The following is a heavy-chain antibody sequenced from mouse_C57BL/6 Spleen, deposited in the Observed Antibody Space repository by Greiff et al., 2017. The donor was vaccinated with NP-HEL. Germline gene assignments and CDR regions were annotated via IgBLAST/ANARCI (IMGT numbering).Heavy chain of an antibody. Sequence: VHVKQSGAELVRPGASVKLSCTASGFNIKDDYMHWVKQRPEQGLEWIGWIDPENGDTEYASKFQGKATITADTSSNTAYLQLSSLTSEDTAVYYCTRSFAYWGQGTLVTVSA. CDR1: GFNIKDDY. J-gene: IGHJ3*01. CDR2: IDPENGDT. V-gene: IGHV14-4*01. CDR3: TRSFAY.